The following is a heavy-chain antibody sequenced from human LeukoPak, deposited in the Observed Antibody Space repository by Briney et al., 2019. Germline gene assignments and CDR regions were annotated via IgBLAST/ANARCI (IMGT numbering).Heavy chain of an antibody. Sequence: GGSLRLSCAASGFTFSDYYMSWIRQAPGKGLEWISYISSASSTIYYADSVKGRFTVSRDNAKNSLYLQMNSLRAEDTAVYYCAELGITMIGGVWGKGTTVTISS. J-gene: IGHJ6*04. D-gene: IGHD3-10*02. V-gene: IGHV3-11*04. CDR1: GFTFSDYY. CDR3: AELGITMIGGV. CDR2: ISSASSTI.